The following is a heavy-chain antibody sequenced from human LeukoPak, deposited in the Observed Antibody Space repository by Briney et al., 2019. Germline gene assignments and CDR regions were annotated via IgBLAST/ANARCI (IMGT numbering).Heavy chain of an antibody. Sequence: SETLSLTCTVSGGSISSSSYYWGWIRQPPGKGLEWIGSIYYSGSTYYNPSLKSRVTISVYTSKNQFSLKLSSVTAADTAVYYCARDPDYYYGSGSPWFDPWGQGTLVTVSS. CDR3: ARDPDYYYGSGSPWFDP. CDR2: IYYSGST. D-gene: IGHD3-10*01. V-gene: IGHV4-39*07. J-gene: IGHJ5*02. CDR1: GGSISSSSYY.